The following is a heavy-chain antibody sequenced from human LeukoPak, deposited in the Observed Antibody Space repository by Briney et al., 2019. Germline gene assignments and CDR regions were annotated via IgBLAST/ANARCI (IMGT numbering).Heavy chain of an antibody. CDR2: IYHSGST. D-gene: IGHD6-13*01. J-gene: IGHJ4*02. Sequence: SDTLSLTCTVSGYSISSGYYWGWIRQPPGKGLEWIGSIYHSGSTSYNPSLKSRVTISVDTSNNQFSLKLSSVTAADTAVYYCARVYSSSWYSYYFDYWGQGTLVTVSS. V-gene: IGHV4-38-2*02. CDR1: GYSISSGYY. CDR3: ARVYSSSWYSYYFDY.